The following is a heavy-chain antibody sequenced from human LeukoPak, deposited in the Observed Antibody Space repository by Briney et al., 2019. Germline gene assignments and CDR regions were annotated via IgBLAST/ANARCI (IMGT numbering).Heavy chain of an antibody. D-gene: IGHD3-10*01. J-gene: IGHJ5*02. V-gene: IGHV1-2*02. Sequence: ASVKVSCKASGYTFTGYYMHWVRQAPGRGLEWMGWINPNSGGTNYAQKFQGRVTMTRDTSISTAYMELSRLRSDDTAVYYCARERYGSGSYSSYNWFDPWGQGTLVTVSS. CDR1: GYTFTGYY. CDR3: ARERYGSGSYSSYNWFDP. CDR2: INPNSGGT.